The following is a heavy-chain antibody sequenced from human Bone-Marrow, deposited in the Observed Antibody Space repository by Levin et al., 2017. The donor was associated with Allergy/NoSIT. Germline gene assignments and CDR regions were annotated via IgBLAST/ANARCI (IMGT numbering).Heavy chain of an antibody. CDR3: ARWLAGHYDPSGYYYDYFYGMDV. V-gene: IGHV3-21*01. CDR1: GINLNTES. D-gene: IGHD3-22*01. Sequence: EGSLRLSCAASGINLNTESMSWVRQAPGKGLEWVSCITETGYEYYADSVKGRFTISRDYAQNSLFLQMESLGGEDTAIYYCARWLAGHYDPSGYYYDYFYGMDVWGQGTAVTVSS. CDR2: ITETGYE. J-gene: IGHJ6*02.